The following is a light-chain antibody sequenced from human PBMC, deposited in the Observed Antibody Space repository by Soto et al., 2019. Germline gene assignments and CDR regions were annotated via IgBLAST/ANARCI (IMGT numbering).Light chain of an antibody. CDR1: SSDVGAYNY. Sequence: QSALAQPASVSGSPGQSITISCTGTSSDVGAYNYVSWYQQFSGKAPKLVIHEVSNRPSGISNRFSGSKSGNTASLTISGLQAEDEADYYCISFTTTYTGVFGGGTKLTVL. CDR3: ISFTTTYTGV. CDR2: EVS. J-gene: IGLJ3*02. V-gene: IGLV2-14*03.